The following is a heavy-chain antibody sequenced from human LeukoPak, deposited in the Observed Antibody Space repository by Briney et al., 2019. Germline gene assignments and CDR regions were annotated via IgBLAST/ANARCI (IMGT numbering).Heavy chain of an antibody. D-gene: IGHD1-26*01. Sequence: ASVEVSCKASGYTFTSYYMHWVRQAPGQGLEWMGIINPSGGSTSYAQKFQGRVTMTRDTSTSTVYMELSSLRSEDTAVYYCARDWGVGAKEYYFDYWGQGTLVTVSS. V-gene: IGHV1-46*01. CDR1: GYTFTSYY. CDR2: INPSGGST. J-gene: IGHJ4*02. CDR3: ARDWGVGAKEYYFDY.